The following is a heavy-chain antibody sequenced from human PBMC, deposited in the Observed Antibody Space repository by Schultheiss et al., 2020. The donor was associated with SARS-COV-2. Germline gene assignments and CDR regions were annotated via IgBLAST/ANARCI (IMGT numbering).Heavy chain of an antibody. J-gene: IGHJ6*02. CDR2: ISSSSSYI. CDR1: GFTFSSYS. D-gene: IGHD5-12*01. V-gene: IGHV3-21*01. Sequence: GGSLRLSCAASGFTFSSYSMNWVRQAPGKGLEWVSSISSSSSYIYYADSVKGRFTISRDNAKNSLYLQMNSLRAEDTAVYYCARDVGRGYSGYSSGMDVWGQGTTVTVSS. CDR3: ARDVGRGYSGYSSGMDV.